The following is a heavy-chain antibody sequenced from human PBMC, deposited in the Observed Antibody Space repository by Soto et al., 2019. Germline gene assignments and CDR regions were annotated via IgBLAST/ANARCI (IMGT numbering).Heavy chain of an antibody. V-gene: IGHV4-34*01. D-gene: IGHD2-8*02. J-gene: IGHJ4*02. CDR2: INHSGST. CDR1: GGXFSGYY. CDR3: ARDKITGLFDY. Sequence: PSETLSLTCAVYGGXFSGYYWTWIRQPPGTGLEWIGEINHSGSTNYNPSLKSRVTISVDTSKNQFSLKLTPVTAADTAVYYCARDKITGLFDYWGQGTLVTXSS.